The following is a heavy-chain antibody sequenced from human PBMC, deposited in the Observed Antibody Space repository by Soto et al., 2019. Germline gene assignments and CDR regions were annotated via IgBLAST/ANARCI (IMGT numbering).Heavy chain of an antibody. J-gene: IGHJ6*02. CDR1: GFTFNNFA. D-gene: IGHD5-12*01. Sequence: GGSLRLSCAASGFTFNNFAMHWVRQAPGKGLEWVAFISYDGTYKYYADSVRGRFTVYRDNSKSTLFLQMNSLKFEDTAVYVCANEVDVASSSLQYGMDVWGQGTTVTVSS. CDR2: ISYDGTYK. CDR3: ANEVDVASSSLQYGMDV. V-gene: IGHV3-30*14.